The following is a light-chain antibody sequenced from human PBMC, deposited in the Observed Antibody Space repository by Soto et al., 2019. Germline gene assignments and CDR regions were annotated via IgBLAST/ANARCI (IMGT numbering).Light chain of an antibody. CDR1: QSVSSSY. CDR2: GAS. V-gene: IGKV3-20*01. Sequence: EIVLTQSPGTLSLSPGERATLSCRASQSVSSSYLAWYQQKPGQAPRLLIYGASRRATGIPDRFSGSGSGTDFTLTISRLEPKDFAVYYCQQYGSSPLITFGQGTRLEIK. J-gene: IGKJ5*01. CDR3: QQYGSSPLIT.